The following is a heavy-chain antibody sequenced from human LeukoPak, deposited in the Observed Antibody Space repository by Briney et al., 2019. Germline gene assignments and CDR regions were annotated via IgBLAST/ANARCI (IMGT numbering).Heavy chain of an antibody. CDR3: ARERDYGGNSGFTAFDI. Sequence: GSSVKVSCKASGGTFSSYAISWVRQAPGQGLEWMGGIIPIFGTANYAQKFQGRVTITADESTSTAYMELSSLRSEDTAVYYCARERDYGGNSGFTAFDIWGQGTMVTVSS. V-gene: IGHV1-69*01. CDR1: GGTFSSYA. D-gene: IGHD4-23*01. J-gene: IGHJ3*02. CDR2: IIPIFGTA.